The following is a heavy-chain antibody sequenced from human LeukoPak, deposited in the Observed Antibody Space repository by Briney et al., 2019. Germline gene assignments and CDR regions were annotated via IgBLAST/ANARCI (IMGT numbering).Heavy chain of an antibody. J-gene: IGHJ4*02. CDR1: GYTFTSYD. D-gene: IGHD1-1*01. CDR3: ARDPEGTYYFDY. CDR2: MNPNSGNT. V-gene: IGHV1-8*01. Sequence: ASVKVSCKASGYTFTSYDINWVRQATGQGLEWMGWMNPNSGNTGYAQKFQGRVTMTRNTSISTAYMELSSLRSEDTAVYYCARDPEGTYYFDYWGQGTLVTVSS.